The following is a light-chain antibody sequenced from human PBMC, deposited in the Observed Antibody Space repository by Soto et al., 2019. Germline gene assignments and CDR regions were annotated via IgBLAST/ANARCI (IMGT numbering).Light chain of an antibody. CDR3: QQYGSSPFT. Sequence: EIVLTQSPGTLSLSPGERATLSCRASQNVSGSYLAWYQQKPGQAPRLLIYGASSRPTGIPARFSGSGSGTDFTLTISRLEPEDFAVYYCQQYGSSPFTFGQGTKLEIK. V-gene: IGKV3-20*01. CDR2: GAS. J-gene: IGKJ2*01. CDR1: QNVSGSY.